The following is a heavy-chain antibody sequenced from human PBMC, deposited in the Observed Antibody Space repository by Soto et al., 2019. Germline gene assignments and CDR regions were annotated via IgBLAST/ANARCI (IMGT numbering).Heavy chain of an antibody. CDR2: LYWNGIE. CDR1: GFSLSSSGES. V-gene: IGHV2-5*01. Sequence: QITLKESGPTLVKPTQTLTLTCTFPGFSLSSSGESVGWIRQPPGKALEWLALLYWNGIERYSPSLNSRLTVFKDASKSQVVLTMTNMDPVDTATYFCAHGDPLDFHYWGKGTLVTVSP. CDR3: AHGDPLDFHY. J-gene: IGHJ4*02. D-gene: IGHD3-10*01.